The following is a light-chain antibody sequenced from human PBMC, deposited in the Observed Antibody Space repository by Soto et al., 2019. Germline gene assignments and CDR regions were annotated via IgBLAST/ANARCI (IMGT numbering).Light chain of an antibody. Sequence: QSALAQPRSVSGSPGQSVTISCTGTSSDVGGYNYVSWYQQHPGKAPKLMIYDVSKRPSGVPDRFSGSKSGNTASLTISGLQADDEADYYCCSFVGGFTFVFGTGTKVTVL. CDR3: CSFVGGFTFV. J-gene: IGLJ1*01. V-gene: IGLV2-11*01. CDR2: DVS. CDR1: SSDVGGYNY.